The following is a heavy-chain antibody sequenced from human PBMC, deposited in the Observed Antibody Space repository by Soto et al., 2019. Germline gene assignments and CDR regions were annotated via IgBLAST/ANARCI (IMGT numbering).Heavy chain of an antibody. V-gene: IGHV3-30*18. J-gene: IGHJ4*02. CDR3: AKDVGEIVVVVAAPDY. D-gene: IGHD2-15*01. CDR2: ISYDGSNK. CDR1: GFTFSSYG. Sequence: PGGSLRLSCAASGFTFSSYGMHWVRQAPGKGLEWVAVISYDGSNKYYADSVKGRFTISRDNSKNTLYLQMNSLRAEDTAVYYCAKDVGEIVVVVAAPDYWGQGTMVTVSS.